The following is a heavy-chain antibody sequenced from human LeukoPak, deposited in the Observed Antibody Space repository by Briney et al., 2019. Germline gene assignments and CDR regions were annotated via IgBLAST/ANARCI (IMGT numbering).Heavy chain of an antibody. CDR1: GGTFSSYA. V-gene: IGHV1-69*06. CDR3: ALAKYCSSTSCYPLGVY. D-gene: IGHD2-2*01. Sequence: SVKVSCKASGGTFSSYAISWARQAPGQGLEWMGGVIPIFGTANYAQKFQGGVTITADKSTSTAYMELSSLRSEDTAVYYCALAKYCSSTSCYPLGVYWGQGTLVTVSS. CDR2: VIPIFGTA. J-gene: IGHJ4*02.